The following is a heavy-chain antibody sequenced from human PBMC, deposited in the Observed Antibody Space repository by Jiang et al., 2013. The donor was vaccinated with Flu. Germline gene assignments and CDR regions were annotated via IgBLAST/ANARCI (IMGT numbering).Heavy chain of an antibody. J-gene: IGHJ5*02. V-gene: IGHV3-23*01. CDR1: GFTFSSQS. CDR3: AKLVTS. Sequence: SLRLSCAASGFTFSSQSMSWVRQAPGKGLEWVSSISGRDGSTYHADSVKGRFTISRDTSKNTLFLQMNSLRAEDTAVYYCAKLVTSWGQGTLVTVSS. CDR2: ISGRDGST. D-gene: IGHD5-18*01.